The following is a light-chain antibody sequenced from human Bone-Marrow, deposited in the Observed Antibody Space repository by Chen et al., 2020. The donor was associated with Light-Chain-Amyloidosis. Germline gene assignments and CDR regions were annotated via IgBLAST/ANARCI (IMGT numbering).Light chain of an antibody. CDR2: RDT. J-gene: IGLJ2*01. Sequence: SYELTQPHSVLVSPGQTARIPCSGDDLTTKYAYWYQQKPGQAPVLVIHRDTERPSGISERFSGSSSGTTATLTISGVQAEDEADYHCQSADSSGTYEVIFGGGTKLTVL. CDR3: QSADSSGTYEVI. V-gene: IGLV3-25*03. CDR1: DLTTKY.